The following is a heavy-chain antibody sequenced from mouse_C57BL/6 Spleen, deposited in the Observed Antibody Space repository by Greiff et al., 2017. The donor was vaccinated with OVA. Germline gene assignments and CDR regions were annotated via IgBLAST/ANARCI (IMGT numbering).Heavy chain of an antibody. J-gene: IGHJ4*01. CDR2: INYDGSST. Sequence: DVKVEESEGGLVQPGRSMKLSCTASGFTFSDYYMAWVRQVPEKGLEWVANINYDGSSTYYLDSLKSRFIISRDNAKNILYLQMSSLKSEDTATYYCARDTNYYGSSYWAMDYWGQGTSVTVSS. D-gene: IGHD1-1*01. V-gene: IGHV5-16*01. CDR1: GFTFSDYY. CDR3: ARDTNYYGSSYWAMDY.